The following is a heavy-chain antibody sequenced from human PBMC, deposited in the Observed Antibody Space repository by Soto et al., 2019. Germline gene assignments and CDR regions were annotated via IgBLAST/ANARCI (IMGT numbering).Heavy chain of an antibody. CDR3: ATRHYGSGSYYYYYYYYMDV. D-gene: IGHD3-10*01. CDR1: GFTFSSYA. Sequence: EVQLLESGGGLVQPGGSLRLSCAASGFTFSSYAMSWVRQAPGKGLEWVSAISGSGGSTYYADSVKGRFTISRDNSKNTLYLQMNSLRAEDTAVYYCATRHYGSGSYYYYYYYYMDVWGKGTTVTGSS. CDR2: ISGSGGST. J-gene: IGHJ6*03. V-gene: IGHV3-23*01.